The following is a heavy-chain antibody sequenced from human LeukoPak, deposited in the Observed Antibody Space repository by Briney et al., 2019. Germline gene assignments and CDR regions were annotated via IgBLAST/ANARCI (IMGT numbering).Heavy chain of an antibody. CDR2: VSDGGGST. V-gene: IGHV3-23*01. CDR3: AKRGGGRYFDY. J-gene: IGHJ4*02. CDR1: GFTFSDSY. D-gene: IGHD3-10*01. Sequence: GGSLRLSCAASGFTFSDSYMGWIRQAPGKGLEWVSAVSDGGGSTYYADSVKGRFTISRDNSKNTLYLQMNSLRAGDAAVYYCAKRGGGRYFDYWGQGTLVTVSS.